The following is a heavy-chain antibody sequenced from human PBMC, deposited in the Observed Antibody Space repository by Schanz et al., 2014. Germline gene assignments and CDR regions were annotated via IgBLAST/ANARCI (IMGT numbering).Heavy chain of an antibody. CDR2: ISVYTGNT. J-gene: IGHJ5*02. CDR3: AKAEYDILTDSYSRLDP. CDR1: GYTFTTYA. V-gene: IGHV1-18*01. D-gene: IGHD3-9*01. Sequence: QVQLVQSGAEVKKPGASVRVSCKASGYTFTTYAMSWVRQAPGQGLEWVGWISVYTGNTKYPQKLQGRVTMTTDTSTSTAYMELRSLRSDDTAVYYCAKAEYDILTDSYSRLDPCRQGTLVTVSS.